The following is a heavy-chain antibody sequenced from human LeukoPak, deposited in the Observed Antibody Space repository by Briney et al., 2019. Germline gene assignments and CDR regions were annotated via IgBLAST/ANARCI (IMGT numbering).Heavy chain of an antibody. CDR1: GYTFSSYG. J-gene: IGHJ4*02. D-gene: IGHD2-15*01. CDR3: ARDRTQGYFHY. CDR2: ISTYNGYT. V-gene: IGHV1-18*01. Sequence: ASLKVSCKASGYTFSSYGISWVRQAPGQGLEWMGWISTYNGYTNYAQKLQGRVTMTTDTSTSTAYMELRSLISDDTAVYYCARDRTQGYFHYWGQGTLVTVSS.